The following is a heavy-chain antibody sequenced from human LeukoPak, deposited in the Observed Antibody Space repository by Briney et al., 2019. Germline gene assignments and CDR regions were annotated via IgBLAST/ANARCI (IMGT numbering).Heavy chain of an antibody. CDR1: EDSFTNYW. Sequence: GESLKISCKGSEDSFTNYWIGWVRQMPGKGLEWMVILSPGGSDTRYSPSFQGQVTISAVKSSSIAYLQWRSLQASDTAVYYCARVRFQDKGVAVRGGPFYIWGQGTRITVSS. CDR3: ARVRFQDKGVAVRGGPFYI. CDR2: LSPGGSDT. V-gene: IGHV5-51*01. J-gene: IGHJ3*02. D-gene: IGHD3-3*01.